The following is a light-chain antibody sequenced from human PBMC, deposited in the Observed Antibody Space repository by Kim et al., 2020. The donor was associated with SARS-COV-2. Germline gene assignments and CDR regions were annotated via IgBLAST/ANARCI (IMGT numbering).Light chain of an antibody. CDR2: GAS. CDR1: QSVSSSY. V-gene: IGKV3-20*01. CDR3: QQYGSSPFT. Sequence: EIVLTQSSGTLSLSPGERATLSCRASQSVSSSYLVWYQQKPGQAPRLLIYGASSRATGIPDRFSGSGSGTDFTLTISRLEPEDFAVYYCQQYGSSPFTFGPGTKVDIK. J-gene: IGKJ3*01.